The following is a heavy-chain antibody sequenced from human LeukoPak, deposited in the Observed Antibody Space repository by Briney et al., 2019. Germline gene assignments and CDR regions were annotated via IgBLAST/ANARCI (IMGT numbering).Heavy chain of an antibody. CDR1: GGSFSSYA. J-gene: IGHJ6*03. CDR3: AKQGAARQDYYMDV. D-gene: IGHD5-18*01. Sequence: VASVKVSCKASGGSFSSYAISWVRQASGQGLEWMGRIIPVFGTANYAQKFQERVTITADIVSNTAYLEVTSLTSDDTAVYFCAKQGAARQDYYMDVWGNGTTVTVSS. V-gene: IGHV1-69*06. CDR2: IIPVFGTA.